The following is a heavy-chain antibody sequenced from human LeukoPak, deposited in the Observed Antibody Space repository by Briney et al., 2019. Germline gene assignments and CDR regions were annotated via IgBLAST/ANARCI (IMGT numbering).Heavy chain of an antibody. J-gene: IGHJ2*01. Sequence: ASVKVSCKASGYTFTSYYMHWVRQAPGQGLEWMGIINPSGGSTSYAQKFQGRVTMTTDTSTSTAYMELRSLRSDDTAVYYCARTGSGSALGYFDLWGRGTLVTVSS. D-gene: IGHD2-15*01. V-gene: IGHV1-46*01. CDR2: INPSGGST. CDR3: ARTGSGSALGYFDL. CDR1: GYTFTSYY.